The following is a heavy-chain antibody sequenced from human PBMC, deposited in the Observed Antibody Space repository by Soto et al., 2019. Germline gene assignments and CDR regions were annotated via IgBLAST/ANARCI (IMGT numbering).Heavy chain of an antibody. CDR1: GGTFSSYA. CDR3: AGGYSSSRDPENYYYYYGMDV. J-gene: IGHJ6*02. Sequence: QVQLVQSGAEVKKPGSSVKVSCKASGGTFSSYAISWVRQAPGQGLEWMGGIIPIFGTANYAQKFQGRVTITADEATSTAYMELSSLSSEDTAVYYCAGGYSSSRDPENYYYYYGMDVWGQGTTVTVSS. D-gene: IGHD6-13*01. CDR2: IIPIFGTA. V-gene: IGHV1-69*01.